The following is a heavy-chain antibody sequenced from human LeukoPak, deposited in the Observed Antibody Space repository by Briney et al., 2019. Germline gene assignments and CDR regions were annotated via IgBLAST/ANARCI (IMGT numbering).Heavy chain of an antibody. J-gene: IGHJ2*01. Sequence: PGGSLRLSCAASGITFSRHAMAWVRQAPGKGLEWASTISGTVIAYYADSVKGRFTISRDNSKNTLYLHMNSLRADDTAIYYCAKGDIAGGISWYFDLWGRGTLVTASS. CDR1: GITFSRHA. CDR2: ISGTVIA. CDR3: AKGDIAGGISWYFDL. D-gene: IGHD1-26*01. V-gene: IGHV3-23*01.